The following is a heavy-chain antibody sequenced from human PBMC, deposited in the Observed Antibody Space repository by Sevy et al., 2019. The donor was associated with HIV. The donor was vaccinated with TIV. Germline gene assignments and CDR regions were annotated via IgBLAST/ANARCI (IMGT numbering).Heavy chain of an antibody. J-gene: IGHJ4*02. V-gene: IGHV3-49*03. Sequence: GGSLRLSCTASGFTFGDYAMSWFRQAPGKGLEWVGFIRSKAYGGTTEYAASVKGRFTISRDDSKSIAYLQMHSLKTEDTAVYYCTRKNYGGNSDFDYWGQGTLVTVSS. CDR3: TRKNYGGNSDFDY. CDR2: IRSKAYGGTT. CDR1: GFTFGDYA. D-gene: IGHD4-17*01.